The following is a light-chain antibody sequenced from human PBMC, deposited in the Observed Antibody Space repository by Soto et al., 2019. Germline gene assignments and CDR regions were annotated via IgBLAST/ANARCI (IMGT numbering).Light chain of an antibody. V-gene: IGKV3-20*01. CDR1: QSVSNNY. J-gene: IGKJ1*01. Sequence: EVVLTQSPGTLSLSPGERATLSCRASQSVSNNYLAWYQQKPGQAPRLLIYGASNRATGIPDRFSGSGSGTDFTLTISRLEPEDSAVYYCQQYGSSGTFGQRTKVDIK. CDR2: GAS. CDR3: QQYGSSGT.